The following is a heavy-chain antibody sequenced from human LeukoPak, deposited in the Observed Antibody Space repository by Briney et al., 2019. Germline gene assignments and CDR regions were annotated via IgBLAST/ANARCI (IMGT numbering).Heavy chain of an antibody. CDR3: ARFGDYYDSSGYYGYYFDY. V-gene: IGHV3-30*04. CDR1: GFTFSSYA. CDR2: ISYDGSNK. D-gene: IGHD3-22*01. Sequence: GGSLRLSCAASGFTFSSYAMHWVRQAPGKGLEWVAVISYDGSNKYYADSVKGRFTISRDNAKNSLYLQMNSLRAEDTAVYYCARFGDYYDSSGYYGYYFDYWGQGTLVTVSS. J-gene: IGHJ4*02.